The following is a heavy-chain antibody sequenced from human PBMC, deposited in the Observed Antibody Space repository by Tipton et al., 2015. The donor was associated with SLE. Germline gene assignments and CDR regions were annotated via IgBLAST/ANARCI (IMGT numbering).Heavy chain of an antibody. D-gene: IGHD2-8*01. V-gene: IGHV1-2*02. J-gene: IGHJ3*02. Sequence: QSGAEVKKPGSSVKVSCKASGGTFSSYAISWVRQAPGQGLEWIGWINPNSGGTNYAQKFQGRVTMTRDTSISTAYMELSRLRSDDTAVYYCARSRSMGALDIWGQGTMVTVSS. CDR3: ARSRSMGALDI. CDR1: GGTFSSYA. CDR2: INPNSGGT.